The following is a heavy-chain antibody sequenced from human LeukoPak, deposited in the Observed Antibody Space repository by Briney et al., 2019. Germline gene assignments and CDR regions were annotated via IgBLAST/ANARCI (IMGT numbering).Heavy chain of an antibody. J-gene: IGHJ5*02. CDR2: INHSGST. V-gene: IGHV4-34*01. D-gene: IGHD2-2*02. Sequence: SETLSLTCTVSGGYISSYYWSWIRQPPGKGLEWIGEINHSGSTNYNPSLKSRVTISVDTSKNQFSLKLSSVTAADTAVYYCARHKRIAFVVPAAITANPNWFDPWGQGTLVTVSS. CDR1: GGYISSYY. CDR3: ARHKRIAFVVPAAITANPNWFDP.